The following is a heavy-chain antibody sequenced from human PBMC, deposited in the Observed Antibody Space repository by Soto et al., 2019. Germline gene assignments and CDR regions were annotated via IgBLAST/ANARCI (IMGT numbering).Heavy chain of an antibody. Sequence: EVQLLESGGGLVQPGGSLRLSCAASGFTFSIYAMSWVRQAPGKGLEWVSAISDSGGSTSYADSVKGRFTISRDNSKNTFYLQMNSLRAEDTAFYYCAESVQLDSWGPGTLVTVSS. CDR1: GFTFSIYA. CDR3: AESVQLDS. CDR2: ISDSGGST. V-gene: IGHV3-23*01. J-gene: IGHJ4*02.